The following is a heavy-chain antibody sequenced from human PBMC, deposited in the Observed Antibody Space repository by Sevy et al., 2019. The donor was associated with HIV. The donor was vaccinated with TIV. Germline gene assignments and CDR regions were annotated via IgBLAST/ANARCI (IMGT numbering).Heavy chain of an antibody. Sequence: SETLSLTCTVSGGSISSYYWSWLRQPAGKGLEWLGRIYTTGYTDYNPSLKSRVTMSADTSQNQFSLKLTSVTAADTAVYYCARDNWTPSNWFDPWGQGALVTVSS. D-gene: IGHD1-1*01. CDR2: IYTTGYT. J-gene: IGHJ5*02. V-gene: IGHV4-4*07. CDR3: ARDNWTPSNWFDP. CDR1: GGSISSYY.